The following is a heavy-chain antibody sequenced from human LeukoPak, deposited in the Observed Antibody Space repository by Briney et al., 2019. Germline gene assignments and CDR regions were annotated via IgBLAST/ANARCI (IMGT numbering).Heavy chain of an antibody. CDR2: IYYSGST. D-gene: IGHD3-10*01. CDR3: ARLPYYYGSGSYYNPKNYYYYGMDV. Sequence: PSETLSLTCTVSGGSISGGDYYWSWIRQHPGKGLEWIGYIYYSGSTYYNPSLKSRLTISVDTSKSQFSLRLSSVTAADTAVYYCARLPYYYGSGSYYNPKNYYYYGMDVWGQGTTVTVSS. J-gene: IGHJ6*02. CDR1: GGSISGGDYY. V-gene: IGHV4-30-4*01.